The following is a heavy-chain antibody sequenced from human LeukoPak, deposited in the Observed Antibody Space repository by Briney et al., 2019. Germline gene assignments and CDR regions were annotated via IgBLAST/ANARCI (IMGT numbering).Heavy chain of an antibody. CDR1: GFTFSSYG. CDR3: ARDSCSGGSCYLDY. D-gene: IGHD2-15*01. CDR2: IWYDGSNK. J-gene: IGHJ4*02. V-gene: IGHV3-33*01. Sequence: GRSLRLSCAASGFTFSSYGMHWVRQAPGKGLGWVAVIWYDGSNKYYADSVKGRFTISRDNSKNTLYLQMNSLRAEDTAVYYCARDSCSGGSCYLDYWGQGTLVTVSS.